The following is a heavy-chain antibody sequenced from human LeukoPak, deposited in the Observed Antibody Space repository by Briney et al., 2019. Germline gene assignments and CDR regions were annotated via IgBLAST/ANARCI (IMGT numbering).Heavy chain of an antibody. V-gene: IGHV3-21*01. J-gene: IGHJ4*02. CDR2: ISSSSSYI. Sequence: GGSLRLSCAASGFTFSSYSMNWVRQAPGKGLEWVSSISSSSSYIYYADSVKGRFTISRDNAKNSLYLQMNSLRAEDTAVYYCARGGSGYCSAGSCYPIDYWGQGTLVTVSS. D-gene: IGHD2-15*01. CDR3: ARGGSGYCSAGSCYPIDY. CDR1: GFTFSSYS.